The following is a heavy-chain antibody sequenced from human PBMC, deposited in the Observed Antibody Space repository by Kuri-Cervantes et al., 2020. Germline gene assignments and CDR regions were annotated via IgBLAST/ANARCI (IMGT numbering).Heavy chain of an antibody. V-gene: IGHV4-30-4*08. Sequence: DYYMSWIRQPPGKGLEWIGYIYYSVSTYYNPSLKSRVTISVHTSKNQFSPKLSSVTAAYTAVYYCARGGLGYQNWFDPWGQGTLVTVSS. D-gene: IGHD3/OR15-3a*01. CDR1: DYY. CDR2: IYYSVST. CDR3: ARGGLGYQNWFDP. J-gene: IGHJ5*02.